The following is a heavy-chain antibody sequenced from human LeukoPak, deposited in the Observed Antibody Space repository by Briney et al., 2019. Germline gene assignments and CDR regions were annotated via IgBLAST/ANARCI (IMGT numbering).Heavy chain of an antibody. Sequence: GASVKVSCKASGGTFSSYAISWVRQAPGQGLEWMGGIIPIFGTANYAQKFQGRVTITTDESTSKAYMELSSLRSEDTAVYYCARERHRKGSGYLLDYWGQGTLVTVSS. J-gene: IGHJ4*02. CDR3: ARERHRKGSGYLLDY. CDR1: GGTFSSYA. CDR2: IIPIFGTA. D-gene: IGHD3-22*01. V-gene: IGHV1-69*05.